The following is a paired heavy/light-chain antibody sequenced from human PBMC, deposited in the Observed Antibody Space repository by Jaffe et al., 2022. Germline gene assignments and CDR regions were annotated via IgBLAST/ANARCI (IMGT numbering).Light chain of an antibody. CDR2: AAS. CDR1: QGISNY. CDR3: QQYNDYPWT. J-gene: IGKJ1*01. Sequence: DIQMTQSPSSLSASVGDRVSITCRASQGISNYLAWFQQKPGKAPKSLIYAASSLQSGVPSKFSGSGSGTDFTLTISNLQPEDFATYYCQQYNDYPWTFGQGTKVEIK. V-gene: IGKV1-16*02.
Heavy chain of an antibody. CDR1: GYIFTSYI. CDR2: INAGNGYT. D-gene: IGHD6-13*01. J-gene: IGHJ4*02. CDR3: ARGVPYGRSYYYFDS. Sequence: QVQLVQSGVEVKKPGASVKVSCRASGYIFTSYIMHWVRQAPGQRLEWMGWINAGNGYTKYSQKFQGRVTITRDTSASTAYMELSSLRSEDTAVFYCARGVPYGRSYYYFDSWGQGTLVTVSS. V-gene: IGHV1-3*01.